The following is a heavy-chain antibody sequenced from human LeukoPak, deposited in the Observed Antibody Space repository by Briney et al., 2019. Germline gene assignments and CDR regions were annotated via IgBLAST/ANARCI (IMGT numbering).Heavy chain of an antibody. CDR1: GGSISSGGYY. D-gene: IGHD6-13*01. J-gene: IGHJ4*02. V-gene: IGHV4-61*08. CDR2: IYYSGST. Sequence: PSQTLSLTCTVSGGSISSGGYYWSWIRQHPGKGLEWIGYIYYSGSTNYNPSLKSRVTISVDTSKNQFSLKLSSVTAADTAVYYCATRSFDIAAAPTDYWGQGTLVTVSS. CDR3: ATRSFDIAAAPTDY.